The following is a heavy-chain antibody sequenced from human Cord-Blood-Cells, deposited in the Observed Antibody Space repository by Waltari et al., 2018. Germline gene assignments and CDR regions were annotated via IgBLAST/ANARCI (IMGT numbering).Heavy chain of an antibody. D-gene: IGHD3-10*01. J-gene: IGHJ3*02. CDR2: INHSGST. V-gene: IGHV4-34*01. CDR3: ARRYKILGSGSYYDAFDI. Sequence: QVQLQQWGAGLLKPSETLSLTCAVYGGSFSGYYWSWLRQPPGRGLEWIGEINHSGSTNYNPSLKSRVTISLDTSKNQFSLKLSSVTAADTAVYYCARRYKILGSGSYYDAFDIWGQGTMVTVSS. CDR1: GGSFSGYY.